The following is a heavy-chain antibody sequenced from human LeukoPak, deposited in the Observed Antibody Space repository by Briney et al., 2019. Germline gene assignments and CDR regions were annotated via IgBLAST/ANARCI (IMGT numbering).Heavy chain of an antibody. V-gene: IGHV1-2*02. CDR3: ASGLDDSSGYYDKQFDY. CDR2: INPNSGGT. Sequence: ASVKVSCKASGYTFTGYYMHWVRQAPGQGLEWMGWINPNSGGTNYAQKFQGRVTMTRDTSISTAYMELSRLRSDDTAVYYCASGLDDSSGYYDKQFDYWGQGTLVTVSS. J-gene: IGHJ4*02. D-gene: IGHD3-22*01. CDR1: GYTFTGYY.